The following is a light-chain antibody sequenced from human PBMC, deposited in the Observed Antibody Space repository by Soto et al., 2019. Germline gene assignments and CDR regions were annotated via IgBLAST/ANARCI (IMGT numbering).Light chain of an antibody. J-gene: IGKJ4*01. CDR1: QSLNIY. V-gene: IGKV3-11*01. Sequence: IVLTHSPATLSFSPGEIATLSFRASQSLNIYLAWYQQKPGQAPRLLIYDASNRATGIPARFSGSGSGTDFTLTTSSVEPEDSAVYYCQQRVNWPTLTFGGGTKVDIK. CDR2: DAS. CDR3: QQRVNWPTLT.